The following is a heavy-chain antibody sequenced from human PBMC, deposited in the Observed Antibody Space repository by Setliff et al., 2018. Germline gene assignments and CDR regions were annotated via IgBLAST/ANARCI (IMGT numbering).Heavy chain of an antibody. J-gene: IGHJ6*02. CDR3: AKEPAVSLTEAVRRSYYDYALDV. V-gene: IGHV1-18*01. CDR1: GFTFTYFG. CDR2: ISGHNGKT. Sequence: GASVKVSCKASGFTFTYFGISWVRLAPGQGLEWMGWISGHNGKTMYAQKFQDRVVMTTDTDTGTAYMELRRLRFDDSAIYYCAKEPAVSLTEAVRRSYYDYALDVWGQGTTVTVSS. D-gene: IGHD3-10*01.